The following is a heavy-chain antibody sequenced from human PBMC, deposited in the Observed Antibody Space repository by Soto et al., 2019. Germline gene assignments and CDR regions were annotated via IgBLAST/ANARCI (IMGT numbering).Heavy chain of an antibody. Sequence: QVQLVESGGGVVQPGRSLRLSCAASGFTFSSYGMHWVRQAPGKGLEWVAVIWYDGSNKYYVDSVKGRFTISRDNSKNTLYLQMNSLRAEDTAVYYCARAGTTGTTTTRMIGGHWGQGTLVTVSS. CDR2: IWYDGSNK. V-gene: IGHV3-33*01. J-gene: IGHJ4*02. CDR3: ARAGTTGTTTTRMIGGH. D-gene: IGHD1-1*01. CDR1: GFTFSSYG.